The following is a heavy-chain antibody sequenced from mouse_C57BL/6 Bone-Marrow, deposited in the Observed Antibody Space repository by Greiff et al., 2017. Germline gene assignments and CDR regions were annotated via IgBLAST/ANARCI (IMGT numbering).Heavy chain of an antibody. CDR1: GYTFTSYG. CDR2: IYPRSGNT. CDR3: ARPIYYYGSSYGIYYAMDY. D-gene: IGHD1-1*01. V-gene: IGHV1-81*01. J-gene: IGHJ4*01. Sequence: VMLVESGAELARPGASVKLSCKASGYTFTSYGISWVKQRTGQGLEWIGEIYPRSGNTYYNEKFKCKATLTADKSSSTAYMELRSLTSEDSAVYFCARPIYYYGSSYGIYYAMDYWGQGTSVTVSS.